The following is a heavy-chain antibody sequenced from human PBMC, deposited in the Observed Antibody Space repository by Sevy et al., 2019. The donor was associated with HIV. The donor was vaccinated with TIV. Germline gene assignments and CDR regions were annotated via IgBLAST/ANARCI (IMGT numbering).Heavy chain of an antibody. V-gene: IGHV3-23*01. CDR2: ISGSGFNT. Sequence: GGSLRLSCAASGFTFSYYALNWVRQVPGKGLEWVSTISGSGFNTYYGDSVKGRFTISRDNSKNTLYLQMSSLSPEDTALYYCAKDRFDGSGYYPEGAFDIWGQGTKVTVSS. J-gene: IGHJ3*02. CDR3: AKDRFDGSGYYPEGAFDI. D-gene: IGHD3-22*01. CDR1: GFTFSYYA.